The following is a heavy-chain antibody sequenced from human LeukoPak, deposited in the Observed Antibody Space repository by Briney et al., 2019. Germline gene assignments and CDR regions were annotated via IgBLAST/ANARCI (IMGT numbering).Heavy chain of an antibody. CDR2: ISGYNGNT. CDR1: GYTFTNYG. D-gene: IGHD5-18*01. Sequence: ASVKVSCKASGYTFTNYGITWVRQAPGQGLELMGWISGYNGNTKYAQNLQGRVTMTTETSTSTAYMELGNLRSDDTAVYYCARDGLRRLHGYGGWFDPWGQGTLVTVSS. V-gene: IGHV1-18*01. J-gene: IGHJ5*02. CDR3: ARDGLRRLHGYGGWFDP.